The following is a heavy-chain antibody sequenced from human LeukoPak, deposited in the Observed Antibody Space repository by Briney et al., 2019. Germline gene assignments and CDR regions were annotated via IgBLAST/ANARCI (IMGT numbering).Heavy chain of an antibody. CDR3: ARDVDY. J-gene: IGHJ4*02. V-gene: IGHV3-30-3*01. Sequence: TGGSLRLSCAASGFTFSSYAMHWVRQAPGKGLEWVAVISYDGSNKYYADSVKGRFTISRDNSKNTLYLQMNSLRAEDTAVYYCARDVDYWGQGTLVTVSS. CDR1: GFTFSSYA. CDR2: ISYDGSNK.